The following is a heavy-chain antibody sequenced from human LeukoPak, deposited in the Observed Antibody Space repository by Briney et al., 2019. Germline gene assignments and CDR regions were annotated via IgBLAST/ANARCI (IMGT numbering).Heavy chain of an antibody. V-gene: IGHV4-30-2*01. CDR2: IYHSGST. Sequence: SETLSLTCTVSGGSISSSRYYWRWIRQPPGKGLEWIGYIYHSGSTYYNPSLKSRVTISVDRSKNQFSLKLSSVTAADTAVYYCARASPLDYDFWSGYYSDAFDIWGQGTMVTVSS. CDR1: GGSISSSRYY. CDR3: ARASPLDYDFWSGYYSDAFDI. D-gene: IGHD3-3*01. J-gene: IGHJ3*02.